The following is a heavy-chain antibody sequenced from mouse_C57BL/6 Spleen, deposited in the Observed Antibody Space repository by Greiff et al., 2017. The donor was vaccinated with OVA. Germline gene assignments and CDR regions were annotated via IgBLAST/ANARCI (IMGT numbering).Heavy chain of an antibody. CDR1: GYAFSSSW. Sequence: VQLQQSGPELVKPGASVKISCKASGYAFSSSWMNWVKQRPGKGLEWIGRIYPGDGDTNYNGKFKGKATLTADKSSSTAYMQLSSLTSEDSAVYFGARGGSSYVGAMDDWGQGTSVTVSS. D-gene: IGHD1-1*01. CDR3: ARGGSSYVGAMDD. CDR2: IYPGDGDT. J-gene: IGHJ4*01. V-gene: IGHV1-82*01.